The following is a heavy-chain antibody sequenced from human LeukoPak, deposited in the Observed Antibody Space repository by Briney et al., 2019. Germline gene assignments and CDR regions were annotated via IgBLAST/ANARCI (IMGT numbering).Heavy chain of an antibody. CDR1: GGSISGYY. Sequence: PETLSLTCTVSGGSISGYYWSWIRQPPGKGLEWIGYIYYSRSTSYNPSLKSRVTISVDTSKNQFSLKLSSVTAADTAVYYCARQAFCSGTSCFPFDYCGQGTLVTVSS. D-gene: IGHD2-2*01. V-gene: IGHV4-59*01. CDR2: IYYSRST. CDR3: ARQAFCSGTSCFPFDY. J-gene: IGHJ4*02.